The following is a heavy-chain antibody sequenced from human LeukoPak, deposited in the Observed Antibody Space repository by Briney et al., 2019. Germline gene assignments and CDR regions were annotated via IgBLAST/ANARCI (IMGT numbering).Heavy chain of an antibody. CDR3: AREAAGTAFNYMDV. J-gene: IGHJ6*03. D-gene: IGHD6-25*01. V-gene: IGHV4-30-2*01. CDR2: IYHSGST. CDR1: GGSISSGGYY. Sequence: SETLSLTCTVSGGSISSGGYYWSWIRQPPGKGLEWIGYIYHSGSTYYNPSLKSRVTISVDRSKNQFSLKLSSVTAADTAVYYCAREAAGTAFNYMDVWGKGTTVTVSS.